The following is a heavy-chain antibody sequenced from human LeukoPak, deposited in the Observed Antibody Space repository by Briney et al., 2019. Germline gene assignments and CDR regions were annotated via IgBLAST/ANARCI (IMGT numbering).Heavy chain of an antibody. V-gene: IGHV6-1*01. CDR3: AREVEAVAANFDY. D-gene: IGHD6-19*01. Sequence: SQTLSLTCAISGDSVSSNSAAWNWMRQSPSRGLEWLGRTYYRSKWYNDYAVSVKSRITINPDTSKNQFSLQLNSVTPEDTAVYYCAREVEAVAANFDYWGQGTLVTVSS. J-gene: IGHJ4*02. CDR1: GDSVSSNSAA. CDR2: TYYRSKWYN.